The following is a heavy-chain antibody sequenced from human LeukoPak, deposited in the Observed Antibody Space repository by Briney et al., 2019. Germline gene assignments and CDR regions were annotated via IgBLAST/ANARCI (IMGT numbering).Heavy chain of an antibody. CDR1: GGSISSYF. D-gene: IGHD1-26*01. CDR3: ARHGGSYSPDGYFDY. Sequence: SETLSLTCTVSGGSISSYFWSWIRQPPGKGLEWLGYIYYSGSTNYNPSLKSRVTISVDTSKNQFSLKLSSVTAADTAVYYCARHGGSYSPDGYFDYWGQGTLVTVSS. J-gene: IGHJ4*02. CDR2: IYYSGST. V-gene: IGHV4-59*08.